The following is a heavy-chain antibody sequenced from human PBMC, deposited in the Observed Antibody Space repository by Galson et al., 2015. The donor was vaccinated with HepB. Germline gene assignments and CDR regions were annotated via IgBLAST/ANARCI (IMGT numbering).Heavy chain of an antibody. J-gene: IGHJ4*02. V-gene: IGHV3-15*07. D-gene: IGHD6-19*01. CDR3: ATEHRISVAGSESDY. CDR1: GFTFSDAW. CDR2: IKSKNDGGTI. Sequence: SLRLSCAASGFTFSDAWMNWVRQAPGKGLEWVGRIKSKNDGGTIDYATSVKDRFTISRDDSKHTLYLQMNSLKTEDTAVDYCATEHRISVAGSESDYWGQGTLVTVSS.